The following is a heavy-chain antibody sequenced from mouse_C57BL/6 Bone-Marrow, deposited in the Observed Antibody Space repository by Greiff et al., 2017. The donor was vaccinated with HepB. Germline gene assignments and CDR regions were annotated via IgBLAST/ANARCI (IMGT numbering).Heavy chain of an antibody. CDR2: IYPGDGDT. CDR3: ARGGRGWYFDV. J-gene: IGHJ1*03. CDR1: GYAFSSYW. V-gene: IGHV1-80*01. D-gene: IGHD3-3*01. Sequence: QVQLQQSGAELVKPGASVKISCKASGYAFSSYWMNWVKQRPGKGLEWIGQIYPGDGDTNYNGKLKGKATLTADKASSTAYMQLSSLTSEDSAVYFCARGGRGWYFDVWGTGTTVTVSS.